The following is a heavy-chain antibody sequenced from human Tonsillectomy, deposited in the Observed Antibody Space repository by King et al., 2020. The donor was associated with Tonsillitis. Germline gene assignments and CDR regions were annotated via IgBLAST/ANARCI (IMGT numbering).Heavy chain of an antibody. D-gene: IGHD1-20*01. Sequence: VQLVESGGGLAQPGGSLRLSCAASGFTFSSYDMSWVRQAPGKGLEWVSAIGYSGAGTYYADSVKGRFTISRDNSKNTLYLQMNSLRAEDTAVYYCAKGGITQYGDLWGQGILVTVSS. V-gene: IGHV3-23*04. CDR1: GFTFSSYD. J-gene: IGHJ5*02. CDR3: AKGGITQYGDL. CDR2: IGYSGAGT.